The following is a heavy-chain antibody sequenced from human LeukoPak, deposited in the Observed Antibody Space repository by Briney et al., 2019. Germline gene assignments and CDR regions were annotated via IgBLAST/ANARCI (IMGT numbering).Heavy chain of an antibody. Sequence: SETLSLTCTVSGGSISSHYWSWIRQPPGKGLEWIGYTYYSGSTNYNPSLKSRVTISVDTSKNQFSLKLSSVTAADTAVYYCARLYCSSTSCYKGLDYWGQGTLVTVSS. CDR1: GGSISSHY. CDR2: TYYSGST. J-gene: IGHJ4*02. V-gene: IGHV4-59*11. D-gene: IGHD2-2*02. CDR3: ARLYCSSTSCYKGLDY.